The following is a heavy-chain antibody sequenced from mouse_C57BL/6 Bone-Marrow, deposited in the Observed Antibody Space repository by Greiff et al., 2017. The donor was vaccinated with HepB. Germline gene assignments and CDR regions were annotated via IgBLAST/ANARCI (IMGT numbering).Heavy chain of an antibody. CDR1: GYTFTDYY. V-gene: IGHV1-19*01. D-gene: IGHD4-1*01. CDR3: ARVNWDEDYFDY. J-gene: IGHJ2*01. CDR2: INPYNGGT. Sequence: VQLQQSGPVLVKPGASVKMSCKASGYTFTDYYMNWVKQSHGKSLEWIGVINPYNGGTSYNQKFKGKATLTVDKSSSTAYMELNSLTSDDSAVYYCARVNWDEDYFDYWGQGTTLTVSS.